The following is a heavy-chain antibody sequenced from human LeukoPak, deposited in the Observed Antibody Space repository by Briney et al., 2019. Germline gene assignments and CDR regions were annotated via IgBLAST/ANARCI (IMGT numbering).Heavy chain of an antibody. J-gene: IGHJ4*02. D-gene: IGHD3-22*01. CDR3: AATYYYDSSDY. Sequence: GGSLRLSCAASGFTFSSYWMSWVRQAPGKGLEWVANIKQDGSEKYYVDSVKGRFTISRDNAKNSLYLQMNSLRAEDTAVYYCAATYYYDSSDYWGQGTLVTVSS. CDR1: GFTFSSYW. V-gene: IGHV3-7*03. CDR2: IKQDGSEK.